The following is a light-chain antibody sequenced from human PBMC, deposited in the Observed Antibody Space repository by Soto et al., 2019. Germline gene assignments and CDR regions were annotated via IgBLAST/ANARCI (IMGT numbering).Light chain of an antibody. CDR1: KLGDKY. Sequence: SYELTQPPSVSVSPGQTASITCSGDKLGDKYACWYQQKPGQSPVLVIYQDIKRPSGIPERFSGSNSGNTATLTISGTHAMDEADYCCQAWDSSTVVFGGGTKLTVL. CDR2: QDI. V-gene: IGLV3-1*01. J-gene: IGLJ2*01. CDR3: QAWDSSTVV.